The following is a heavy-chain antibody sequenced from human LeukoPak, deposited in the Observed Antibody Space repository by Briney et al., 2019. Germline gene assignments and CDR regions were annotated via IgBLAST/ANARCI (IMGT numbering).Heavy chain of an antibody. V-gene: IGHV1-2*02. D-gene: IGHD7-27*01. CDR1: GYTFTGYY. Sequence: ASVKVSCKASGYTFTGYYMHWVRQAPGQGLEWMGWINPNSGGTNYAQKFQGRVTTTRDTSISTAYMELSRLRSDDTAVYYCARVVNWGSGPFDYWGQGTLVTVSS. CDR2: INPNSGGT. CDR3: ARVVNWGSGPFDY. J-gene: IGHJ4*02.